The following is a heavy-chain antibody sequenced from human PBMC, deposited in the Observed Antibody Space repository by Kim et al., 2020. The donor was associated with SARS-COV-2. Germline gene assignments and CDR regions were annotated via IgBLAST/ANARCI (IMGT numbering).Heavy chain of an antibody. V-gene: IGHV1-3*01. CDR2: INAVTGNR. CDR3: ARLTWINLPGDGAFDI. J-gene: IGHJ3*02. Sequence: ASVKVSCKASGITFTNYAFHWVRQAPGQGLEWMGWINAVTGNRLSAQRFQGRVTITRDTSASTAYMELSSLTFEDTAVYYCARLTWINLPGDGAFDIWGQGTVVTVSS. D-gene: IGHD5-12*01. CDR1: GITFTNYA.